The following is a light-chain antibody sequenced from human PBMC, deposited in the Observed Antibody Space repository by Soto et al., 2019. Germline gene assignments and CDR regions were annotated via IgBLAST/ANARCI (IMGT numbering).Light chain of an antibody. J-gene: IGKJ1*01. CDR3: QQYNSYSWT. Sequence: DIQTTQSPSTLSASVGDRVTITCRASQSISSWLAWYQQKPGKAPKLLIYKASSLESGVPSRFSGSGSETEFTLTISSLQPDDFATYYCQQYNSYSWTFGQGTKVDIK. CDR1: QSISSW. CDR2: KAS. V-gene: IGKV1-5*03.